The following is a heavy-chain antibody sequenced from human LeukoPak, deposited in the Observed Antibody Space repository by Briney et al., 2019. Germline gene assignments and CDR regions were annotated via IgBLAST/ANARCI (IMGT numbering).Heavy chain of an antibody. CDR3: ARDLGYHPRNWFDP. J-gene: IGHJ5*02. D-gene: IGHD2-2*01. CDR1: GYTFTSYA. Sequence: ASVKVSCTASGYTFTSYAMHWVRQAPGQRLEWMGWINAGNGNTKYSQKFQGRVTITRDTSASTAYMGLSSLRSEDTAVYYCARDLGYHPRNWFDPWGQGTLVTVSS. CDR2: INAGNGNT. V-gene: IGHV1-3*01.